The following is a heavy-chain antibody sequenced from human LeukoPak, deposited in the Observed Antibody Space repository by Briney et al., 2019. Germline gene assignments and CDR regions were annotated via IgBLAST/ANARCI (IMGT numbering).Heavy chain of an antibody. CDR3: ARDRAFGVVIYNFDY. V-gene: IGHV1-18*01. J-gene: IGHJ4*02. CDR2: ISAYNGNT. CDR1: GYTFTSYD. Sequence: ASVKVSRKASGYTFTSYDINWVRQAPGQGLEWMGWISAYNGNTNYAQKLQGRVTMTTDTSTSTAYMELRSLRSDDTAVYYCARDRAFGVVIYNFDYWGQGTLVTVSS. D-gene: IGHD3-3*01.